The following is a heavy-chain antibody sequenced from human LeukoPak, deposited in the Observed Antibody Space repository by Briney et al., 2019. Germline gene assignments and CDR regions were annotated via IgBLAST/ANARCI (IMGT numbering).Heavy chain of an antibody. D-gene: IGHD3-16*01. J-gene: IGHJ4*02. CDR2: INSDGSST. CDR1: GFTFSNYW. Sequence: GGSLRLSCAASGFTFSNYWMHWVRQAPGKGLVWVSRINSDGSSTSYADSVKGRFTISRANAKNTLYLQMNSLRAEDTAVYYCASGPSYSPPGFWGQGTLVTVSS. V-gene: IGHV3-74*01. CDR3: ASGPSYSPPGF.